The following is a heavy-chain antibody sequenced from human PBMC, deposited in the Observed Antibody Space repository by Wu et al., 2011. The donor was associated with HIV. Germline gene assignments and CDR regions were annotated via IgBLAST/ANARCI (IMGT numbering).Heavy chain of an antibody. J-gene: IGHJ5*02. CDR3: ARAPAGP. V-gene: IGHV1-18*01. CDR2: ISAYNGNT. CDR1: GYTFSNFN. Sequence: QVQLVQSGSEVKKPGASVKVSCKASGYTFSNFNLQWVRQAPGQGLEWMGWISAYNGNTVHAQTIEGRVTMTTDTSTNTAYMELTNLTSDDSAVYYRARAPAGPWGQGTLVTVSS.